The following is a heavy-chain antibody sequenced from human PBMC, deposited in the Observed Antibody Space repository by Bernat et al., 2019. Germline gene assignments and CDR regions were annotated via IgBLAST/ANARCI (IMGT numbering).Heavy chain of an antibody. CDR2: IYPRSGNT. Sequence: QVQLQQSGAELARPGASVKLSCKASGYTFTSYGISRVKQRTGQGLEWIGEIYPRSGNTYYNEKFKGKATLTADKSSSTAYMELRSLTSEDSAVYFCARRITTVVAQDYWGQGTTLTVSS. J-gene: IGHJ4*01. CDR1: GYTFTSYG. V-gene: IGHV1-18*01. D-gene: IGHD3-22*01. CDR3: ARRITTVVAQDY.